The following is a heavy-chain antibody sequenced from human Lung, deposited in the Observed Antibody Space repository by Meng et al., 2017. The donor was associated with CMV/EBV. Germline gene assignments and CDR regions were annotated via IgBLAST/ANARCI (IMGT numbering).Heavy chain of an antibody. CDR1: GGPIKNPNYY. J-gene: IGHJ4*02. D-gene: IGHD3-10*01. Sequence: SXTXSLXCTVSGGPIKNPNYYWSWNRHQPGKGLEWLGYSYYTGAYYNPSLASRIFISLDSSSNRYSLTLRAVTAADTAVYFCARMRGSGSEDDLGPGPLVTVSS. V-gene: IGHV4-31*03. CDR3: ARMRGSGSEDD. CDR2: SYYTGA.